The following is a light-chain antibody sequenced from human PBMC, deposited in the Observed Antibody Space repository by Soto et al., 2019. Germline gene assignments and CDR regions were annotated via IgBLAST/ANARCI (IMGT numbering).Light chain of an antibody. Sequence: IQMTQSHSTLSASVGDRVTITCRASQSISSWLAWYQQKPGKAPKLLIYDASSLESGVPSRFSGSGSGTEFTLTISSLQPDDFATYYCQQYNSYSPTFGQGTKVDIK. J-gene: IGKJ1*01. CDR2: DAS. CDR1: QSISSW. CDR3: QQYNSYSPT. V-gene: IGKV1-5*01.